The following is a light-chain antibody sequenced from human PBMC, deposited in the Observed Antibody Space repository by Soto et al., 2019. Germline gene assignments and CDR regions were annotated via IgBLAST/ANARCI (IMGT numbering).Light chain of an antibody. Sequence: DIQMTQSPSSVSASVGARVTITCRASQGISSRLAWYQQKPGKAPNLLIYAACSLQSGVPSRFSGSGSETDFTLTIGSLQPEDFATYYCQQSNSFPLTFGGGTKVEIK. CDR2: AAC. V-gene: IGKV1-12*01. CDR1: QGISSR. J-gene: IGKJ4*01. CDR3: QQSNSFPLT.